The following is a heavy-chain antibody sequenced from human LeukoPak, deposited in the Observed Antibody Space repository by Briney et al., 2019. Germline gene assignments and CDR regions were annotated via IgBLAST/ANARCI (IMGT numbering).Heavy chain of an antibody. D-gene: IGHD3-22*01. V-gene: IGHV4-34*01. Sequence: SETLSLTCAVYGGSFSGYYWSWIRQPPGKGLEWIGETHHGGNSNYNPSLKSRVTISVDTSKNQFSLKLSSVTAADTAVYYCARTKWLLTWGQGTLVTVSS. CDR1: GGSFSGYY. CDR3: ARTKWLLT. J-gene: IGHJ4*02. CDR2: THHGGNS.